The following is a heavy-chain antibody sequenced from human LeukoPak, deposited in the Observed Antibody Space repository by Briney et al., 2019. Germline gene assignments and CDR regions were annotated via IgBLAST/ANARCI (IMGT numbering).Heavy chain of an antibody. Sequence: GGSLRLSCAASGFTFSGSAMHWVRQASGKGLEWVGRIRSKANSYATAYAASVKGRFTISRDDSKNTAYLQMNSLKTEDTAVYYCTSRGLYSSGWLGVDYWGQGTLVTVSS. D-gene: IGHD6-19*01. CDR2: IRSKANSYAT. CDR1: GFTFSGSA. CDR3: TSRGLYSSGWLGVDY. J-gene: IGHJ4*02. V-gene: IGHV3-73*01.